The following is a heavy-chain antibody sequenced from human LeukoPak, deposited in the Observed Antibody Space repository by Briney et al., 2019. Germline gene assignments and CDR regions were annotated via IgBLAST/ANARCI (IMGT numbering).Heavy chain of an antibody. CDR3: ASEPNDNAFGVVIIPGHAFDI. D-gene: IGHD3-3*01. V-gene: IGHV1-2*02. Sequence: ASVKVSCKASGYTFTGYYMHWVRQAPGQGLEWMGWINPNSGGTNYAQKFQGRVTMTRDTSISTAYMELSRLRSDDTAVYYFASEPNDNAFGVVIIPGHAFDIWGQGTMVTVSS. J-gene: IGHJ3*02. CDR1: GYTFTGYY. CDR2: INPNSGGT.